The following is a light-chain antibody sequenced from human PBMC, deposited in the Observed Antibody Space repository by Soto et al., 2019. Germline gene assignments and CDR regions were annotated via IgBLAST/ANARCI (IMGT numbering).Light chain of an antibody. CDR1: QSISYY. CDR3: QQANSVPWT. CDR2: TTS. J-gene: IGKJ1*01. V-gene: IGKV1-39*01. Sequence: DIQMTQSPSSLSASVGGRVTITCRASQSISYYLNWYQQKPGRAPRLLIYTTSTLETGVPSRFSGSGSGRDFTLTISSLQPEDLGTYFCQQANSVPWTFGQGTKVDIK.